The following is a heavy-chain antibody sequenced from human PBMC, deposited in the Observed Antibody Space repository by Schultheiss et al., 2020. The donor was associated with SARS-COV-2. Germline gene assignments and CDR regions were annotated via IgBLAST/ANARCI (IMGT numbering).Heavy chain of an antibody. CDR1: GFSLSTSGMR. D-gene: IGHD2-2*02. V-gene: IGHV2-70*04. J-gene: IGHJ4*02. Sequence: SGPTLVKPTQTLTLTCTFSGFSLSTSGMRVSWIRQPPGKALEWLARIDWDDDKFYSTSLKTRLTISKDTSKNQVVLTMTNMDPVDTATYYCARSGYCSSTSCYTHYFDYWGQGTLVTVSS. CDR2: IDWDDDK. CDR3: ARSGYCSSTSCYTHYFDY.